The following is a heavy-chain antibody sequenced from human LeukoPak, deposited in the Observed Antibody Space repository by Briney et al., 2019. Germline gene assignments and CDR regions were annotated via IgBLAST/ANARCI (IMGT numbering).Heavy chain of an antibody. D-gene: IGHD5-18*01. CDR3: AKRGDTAMVTDY. CDR2: IRYDGSNK. J-gene: IGHJ4*02. Sequence: PGGSLRLSXAASGFTFSSYGMHWVRQAPGKGLEWVAFIRYDGSNKYYADSVKGRFTISRDNSKNTLYLQMNSLRAEDTAVYYCAKRGDTAMVTDYWGQGTLVTVSS. CDR1: GFTFSSYG. V-gene: IGHV3-30*02.